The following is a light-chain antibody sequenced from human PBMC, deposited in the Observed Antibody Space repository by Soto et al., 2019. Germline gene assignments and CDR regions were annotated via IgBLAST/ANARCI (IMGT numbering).Light chain of an antibody. V-gene: IGKV3-15*01. CDR2: GAS. CDR3: HLYNHWGFT. J-gene: IGKJ3*01. Sequence: EIVMTQAPATLSVSPGERATLSCRASHSVSSNLAWYQQKPGQAPRLLVYGASTRATGIPARFSGGGSGTEFTLTISSLQSEDFAVYYCHLYNHWGFTFGPGTKVDIK. CDR1: HSVSSN.